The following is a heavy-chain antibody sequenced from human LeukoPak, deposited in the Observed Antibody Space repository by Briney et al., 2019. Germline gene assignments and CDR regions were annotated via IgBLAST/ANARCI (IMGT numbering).Heavy chain of an antibody. CDR3: AKRGNYDSSGYYYGDYDY. J-gene: IGHJ4*02. D-gene: IGHD3-22*01. CDR2: ISGSGGST. Sequence: PGGSLRLSCAASGFTFSSYAMSRVRQAPGKGLEWVSAISGSGGSTYYADSVKGRFTISRDNSKNTLYLQMNSLRAEDTAVYYCAKRGNYDSSGYYYGDYDYWGQGTLVTVSS. CDR1: GFTFSSYA. V-gene: IGHV3-23*01.